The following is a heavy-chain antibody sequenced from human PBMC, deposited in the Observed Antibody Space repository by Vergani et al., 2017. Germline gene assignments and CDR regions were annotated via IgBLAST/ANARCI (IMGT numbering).Heavy chain of an antibody. CDR3: AGCFRDEGMIYGGTVENWFDP. CDR2: IYYSENK. D-gene: IGHD3-22*01. V-gene: IGHV4-39*01. CDR1: GGSITYGAFY. Sequence: QLQLQESGPGLVKPSETLSLTCTVSGGSITYGAFYWGWIRQSPGKGLEWIGSIYYSENKFYNPSLEGRVTLSIDTTKNQFSLKLKSVTAADTAVYYCAGCFRDEGMIYGGTVENWFDPWGQGTLVTVSS. J-gene: IGHJ5*02.